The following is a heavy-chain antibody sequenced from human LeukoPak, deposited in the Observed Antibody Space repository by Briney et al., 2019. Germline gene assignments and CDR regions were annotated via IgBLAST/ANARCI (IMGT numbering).Heavy chain of an antibody. D-gene: IGHD6-25*01. J-gene: IGHJ4*02. CDR2: IHHGGTT. V-gene: IGHV4-38-2*02. Sequence: SETLSLTCTVSGYSISSGYYWGWIRQPPGKGLEWIGSIHHGGTTYYNPSLKSPVTISVDTSKNQFSLKLSSVTAADTAVYYCARLLAYSSELDYWGQGTLVTVPS. CDR1: GYSISSGYY. CDR3: ARLLAYSSELDY.